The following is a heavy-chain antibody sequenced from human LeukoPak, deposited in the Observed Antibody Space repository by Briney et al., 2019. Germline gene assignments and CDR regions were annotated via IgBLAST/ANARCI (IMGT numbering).Heavy chain of an antibody. CDR2: IKQDGSEK. J-gene: IGHJ6*02. D-gene: IGHD6-19*01. CDR1: GFTFSSYW. V-gene: IGHV3-7*01. CDR3: ARAVAGPYYYYGMDV. Sequence: GGSLRLSCAASGFTFSSYWMSWVRQAPGKGLEWVANIKQDGSEKYYVDSVKGRFTISRDNAKNSLYLQMNSLRAEDTAVYYCARAVAGPYYYYGMDVWGQGTTVTVSS.